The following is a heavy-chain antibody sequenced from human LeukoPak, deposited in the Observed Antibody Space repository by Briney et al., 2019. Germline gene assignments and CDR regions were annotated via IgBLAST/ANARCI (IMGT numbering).Heavy chain of an antibody. V-gene: IGHV5-51*01. CDR3: ARSRDSSGYYYLI. J-gene: IGHJ4*02. CDR1: GYTFSNYW. D-gene: IGHD3-22*01. CDR2: IYPDDSNT. Sequence: GGALRLSCEASGYTFSNYWIGLVRQMPGKGLEWMGIIYPDDSNTIYSPPFQGQVTNPDNKSISTAYLQCSSLKASDTATYYCARSRDSSGYYYLIWGQGTLVTVSS.